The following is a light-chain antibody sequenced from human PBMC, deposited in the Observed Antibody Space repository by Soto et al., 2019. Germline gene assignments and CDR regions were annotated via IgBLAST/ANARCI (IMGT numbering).Light chain of an antibody. CDR2: STD. V-gene: IGLV7-43*01. J-gene: IGLJ2*01. Sequence: QTVVTQESSLIVSPGETVTLTCASSTGAVTSAYYPSWFQQKPGQAPRALIYSTDNKDSCTPARFSGSILGDKAALTVSGVQPEDEADYYCLLSYGGSQVFGGGTKLTVL. CDR3: LLSYGGSQV. CDR1: TGAVTSAYY.